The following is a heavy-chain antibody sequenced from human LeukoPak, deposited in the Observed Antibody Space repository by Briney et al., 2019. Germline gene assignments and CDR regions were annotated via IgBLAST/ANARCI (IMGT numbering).Heavy chain of an antibody. D-gene: IGHD6-13*01. CDR2: IYYSGST. Sequence: SETLSLTCTVSGGSISSGDCYWSWIRQPPGKGLEWIGYIYYSGSTYYNPSLKSRVTISVDTSKNQFSLNLTSVTAADTAVYYCAREAVDCSSRRRFDPWGQGTLVTVSS. V-gene: IGHV4-30-4*08. CDR3: AREAVDCSSRRRFDP. CDR1: GGSISSGDCY. J-gene: IGHJ5*02.